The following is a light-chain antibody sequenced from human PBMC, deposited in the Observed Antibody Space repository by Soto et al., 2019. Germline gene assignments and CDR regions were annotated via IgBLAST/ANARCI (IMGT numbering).Light chain of an antibody. CDR2: GAS. CDR1: QSITSNY. J-gene: IGKJ1*01. V-gene: IGKV3-20*01. CDR3: QQYGSSGT. Sequence: EIVMTQSPVTLSVSPGERATLSCRASQSITSNYLAWYQQKPGQAPSLLIYGASNRATGIPDRFSGSGSGTDFTLTISRLEPEDFAVYYCQQYGSSGTFGQGTKVDI.